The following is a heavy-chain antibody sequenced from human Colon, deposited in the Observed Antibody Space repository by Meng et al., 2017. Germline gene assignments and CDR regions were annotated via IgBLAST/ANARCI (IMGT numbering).Heavy chain of an antibody. CDR3: SRGVVAGAMVWFDP. V-gene: IGHV4-4*02. CDR1: GGSINSSNW. D-gene: IGHD2-2*01. J-gene: IGHJ5*02. Sequence: QVQLQESGPGLVKPSGTLSLTLAFAGGSINSSNWWLWVRQPPGKGLEWLGEIYHGGNTNYNPSLKSRVTLSLEKSKNQFSLRLTSVTAADTAMYHCSRGVVAGAMVWFDPWGPGTLVTVSS. CDR2: IYHGGNT.